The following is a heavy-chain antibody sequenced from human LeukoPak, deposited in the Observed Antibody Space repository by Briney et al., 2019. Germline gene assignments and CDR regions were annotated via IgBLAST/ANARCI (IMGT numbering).Heavy chain of an antibody. Sequence: GGSLRLSCAASGFTFSSYGMHWVRQAPGKGLEWVAVIWYDGSNKYYADSVKGRFTISRDNSKNTLYLQMNSLRAEDMAVYYCAKDLTYSSSWSALDYWGQGTLVTVSS. CDR3: AKDLTYSSSWSALDY. D-gene: IGHD6-13*01. J-gene: IGHJ4*02. CDR2: IWYDGSNK. V-gene: IGHV3-33*06. CDR1: GFTFSSYG.